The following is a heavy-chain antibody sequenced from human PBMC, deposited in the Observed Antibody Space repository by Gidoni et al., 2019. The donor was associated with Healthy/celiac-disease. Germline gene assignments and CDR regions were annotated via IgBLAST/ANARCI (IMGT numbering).Heavy chain of an antibody. CDR2: IIPIFGTA. V-gene: IGHV1-69*01. Sequence: QVQLVQSGAEVKTHGSSVKVSCKASGATFSSYAISWVRQAPGQGLEWMGGIIPIFGTANYAQKFQGRVTITADESTSTAYMELSSLRSEDTAVYYCAQYSSSPKPFDYWGQGTLVTVSS. D-gene: IGHD6-13*01. CDR3: AQYSSSPKPFDY. CDR1: GATFSSYA. J-gene: IGHJ4*02.